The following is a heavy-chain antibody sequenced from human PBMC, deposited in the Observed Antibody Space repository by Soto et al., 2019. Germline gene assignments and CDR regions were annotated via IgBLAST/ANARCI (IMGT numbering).Heavy chain of an antibody. CDR3: AHAGYYDLLTFDH. CDR2: IYWDDDK. D-gene: IGHD1-26*01. V-gene: IGHV2-5*02. Sequence: QITLKETGPTLVRPAQTLTLTCGVSGFSLSSYGMCVAWIRKPPGKALEWLALIYWDDDKRYSPSLKDRLAISQDTSSNQVVLTITNMDPGDTALYFCAHAGYYDLLTFDHWGPGTLVTVSS. J-gene: IGHJ4*02. CDR1: GFSLSSYGMC.